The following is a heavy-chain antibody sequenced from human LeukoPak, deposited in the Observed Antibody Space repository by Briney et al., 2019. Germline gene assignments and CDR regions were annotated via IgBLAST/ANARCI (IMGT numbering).Heavy chain of an antibody. CDR2: INHSGST. V-gene: IGHV4-34*01. J-gene: IGHJ4*02. CDR1: GGSFSGYY. Sequence: SETLSLTCAVYGGSFSGYYWSWIRQPPGKGLEWIGEINHSGSTNYNPSLKSRVTISVDTSKNQFSLKLSSVTAADTAVCYCARGPYAYCGGDCYPDYWGQGTLVTVSS. CDR3: ARGPYAYCGGDCYPDY. D-gene: IGHD2-21*02.